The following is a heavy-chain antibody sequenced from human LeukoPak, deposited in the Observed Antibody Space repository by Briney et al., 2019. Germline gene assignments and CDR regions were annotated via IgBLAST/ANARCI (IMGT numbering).Heavy chain of an antibody. CDR2: ITPIVGTA. CDR3: ARGLHDWSPLGFYMDV. D-gene: IGHD3-9*01. Sequence: SLNLSCTASGGTFSSYAISWVRQAPGQGLEWMGGITPIVGTANYAQTFQGRVTITTDESTSTAYMELSSLRSEDTAVYYCARGLHDWSPLGFYMDVWGKGTTVTVSS. CDR1: GGTFSSYA. J-gene: IGHJ6*03. V-gene: IGHV1-69*05.